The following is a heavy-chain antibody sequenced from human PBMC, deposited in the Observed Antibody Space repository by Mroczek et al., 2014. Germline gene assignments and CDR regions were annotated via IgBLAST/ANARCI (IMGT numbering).Heavy chain of an antibody. CDR2: IYYSGST. V-gene: IGHV4-59*01. CDR3: ARDKALGTEENWFDP. J-gene: IGHJ5*02. CDR1: GGSISSYY. D-gene: IGHD3-10*01. Sequence: QVQLQGVGAQGLVKPSETLSLTCTVSGGSISSYYWSWIRQPPGKGLEWIGYIYYSGSTNYNPSLKSRVTISVDTSKNQFSLKLSSVTAADTAVYYCARDKALGTEENWFDPWGQGTLVTVSS.